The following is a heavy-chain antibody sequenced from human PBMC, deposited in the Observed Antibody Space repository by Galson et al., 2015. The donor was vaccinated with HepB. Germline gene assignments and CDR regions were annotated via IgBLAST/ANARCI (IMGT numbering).Heavy chain of an antibody. J-gene: IGHJ5*02. CDR2: INPSGGST. CDR3: ASSGSRGDWFDP. V-gene: IGHV1-46*03. CDR1: GYTFTSYY. Sequence: SVKVSCKASGYTFTSYYMHWVRQAPGQGLEWMGIINPSGGSTSYAQKFQGRVTMTRDTSTSTVYMELSSLRSEDTAVYYCASSGSRGDWFDPWGQGTLVTVSS. D-gene: IGHD6-19*01.